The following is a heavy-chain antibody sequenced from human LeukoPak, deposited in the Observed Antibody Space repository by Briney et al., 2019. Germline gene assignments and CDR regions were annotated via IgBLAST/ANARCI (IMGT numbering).Heavy chain of an antibody. CDR1: GGSITLGRYY. D-gene: IGHD3-16*02. CDR3: ARARVIPASFDD. J-gene: IGHJ4*02. CDR2: IYTSGRT. Sequence: PSETLSLTCTVSGGSITLGRYYWTWIRQPAGKGLEWIGRIYTSGRTFYNPSLKSRVTISMDTSMNQFSLRLNSVTAADTAVYYCARARVIPASFDDWGQGTLVTVSS. V-gene: IGHV4-61*02.